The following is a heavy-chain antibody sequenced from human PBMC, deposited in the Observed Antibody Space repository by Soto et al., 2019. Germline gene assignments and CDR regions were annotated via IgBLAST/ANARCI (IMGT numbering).Heavy chain of an antibody. CDR3: AKDPQQLIVYFDY. CDR2: ISDNGGTT. V-gene: IGHV3-23*01. J-gene: IGHJ4*02. CDR1: EFTFSNYA. Sequence: GGSLRLSCAPSEFTFSNYAMSWVRQAPGKGLEWVSSISDNGGTTYYADSVKGRFTISRDNSKNTLYLQMNSLRAEDTAVYYSAKDPQQLIVYFDYWGQGIQVTVSS. D-gene: IGHD6-13*01.